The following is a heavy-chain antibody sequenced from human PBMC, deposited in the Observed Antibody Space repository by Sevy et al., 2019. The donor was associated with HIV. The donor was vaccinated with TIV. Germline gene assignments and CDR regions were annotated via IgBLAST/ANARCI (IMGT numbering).Heavy chain of an antibody. Sequence: GESLKISCAASGFTFSSYSMNWVRQAPGKGLEWVSSISSSSSYIYYADSVKGRFTISRDNAKNSLYLQMNSLRAEDTAVYYCASSGEETYDFWSGYQQTFDYWGQGTLVTVSS. CDR2: ISSSSSYI. J-gene: IGHJ4*02. CDR3: ASSGEETYDFWSGYQQTFDY. V-gene: IGHV3-21*01. CDR1: GFTFSSYS. D-gene: IGHD3-3*01.